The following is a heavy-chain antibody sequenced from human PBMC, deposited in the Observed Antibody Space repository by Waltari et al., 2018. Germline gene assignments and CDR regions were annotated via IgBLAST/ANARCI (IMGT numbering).Heavy chain of an antibody. CDR2: ISTDARDT. V-gene: IGHV3-74*03. Sequence: EEQLVESGGGLVQPGDSLRLSCAASGFTFSSFWMNWVRQAPGKGPLWVSRISTDARDTTYADTVKGRFTNSRDNARNTLYLQMNRLRAEDTAVYFCARVSRRTYRSPVPGRHYYYGMDVWGQGTTVTVSS. D-gene: IGHD1-1*01. CDR1: GFTFSSFW. J-gene: IGHJ6*02. CDR3: ARVSRRTYRSPVPGRHYYYGMDV.